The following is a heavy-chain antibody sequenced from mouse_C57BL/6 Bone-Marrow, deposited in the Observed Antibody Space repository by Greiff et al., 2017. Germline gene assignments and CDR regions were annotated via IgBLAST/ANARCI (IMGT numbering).Heavy chain of an antibody. V-gene: IGHV1-62-2*01. D-gene: IGHD2-4*01. CDR3: ARHERYYDYEGYFDY. Sequence: QVQLQQSGAELVKPGASVKLSCKASGYIFTEYTIHWVKQRFGQGLEWIGWFYPGSGSIKYNERYKDKATLTADKSSNTVYMELSRLKSEDSAVYFCARHERYYDYEGYFDYWGQGTTLTVSS. CDR1: GYIFTEYT. J-gene: IGHJ2*01. CDR2: FYPGSGSI.